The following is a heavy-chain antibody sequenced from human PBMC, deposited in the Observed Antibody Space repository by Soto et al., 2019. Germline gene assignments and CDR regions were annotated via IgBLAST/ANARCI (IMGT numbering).Heavy chain of an antibody. CDR2: IKQDGSEK. D-gene: IGHD1-20*01. V-gene: IGHV3-7*04. CDR3: ARDWYMDY. CDR1: GFTFSNHW. Sequence: GGSLRLSCAASGFTFSNHWINWIRQTPGRGLEWLAVIKQDGSEKYYVDSVKGRFTVSRDNAMNSAYLQMSSLRVDDTAVYYCARDWYMDYWGQGTLVTVSS. J-gene: IGHJ4*02.